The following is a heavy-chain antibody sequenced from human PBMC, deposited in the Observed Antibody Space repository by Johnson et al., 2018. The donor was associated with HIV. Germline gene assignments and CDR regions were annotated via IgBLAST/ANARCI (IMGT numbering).Heavy chain of an antibody. CDR3: AKVDDLATMIVGDAFDI. CDR2: ISWTSASV. J-gene: IGHJ3*02. Sequence: VQLVESGGGLVQPGRSLRLSCVASGFTFDDYAMHWVRQAPGKGLEWVSGISWTSASVAYADSVKGRFTVSRDNAKNSLYLQMNSLRAEDTALYYCAKVDDLATMIVGDAFDIWGQGTMVTVSP. V-gene: IGHV3-9*01. CDR1: GFTFDDYA. D-gene: IGHD5-12*01.